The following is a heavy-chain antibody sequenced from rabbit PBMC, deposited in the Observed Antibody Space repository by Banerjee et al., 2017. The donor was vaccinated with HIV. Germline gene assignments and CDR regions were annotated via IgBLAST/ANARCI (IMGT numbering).Heavy chain of an antibody. Sequence: LEESGGGLVKPGGTLTLTCTVSGFSFSSNWICWVRQAPGKGLEWIACIDTSYGDTDYANWPKGRFTISKTSSTTVTLQMTSLTVADTATYFCARDTGSSFSSYGMDLWGQGTLVTVS. CDR3: ARDTGSSFSSYGMDL. CDR2: IDTSYGDT. J-gene: IGHJ3*01. CDR1: GFSFSSNW. V-gene: IGHV1S45*01. D-gene: IGHD8-1*01.